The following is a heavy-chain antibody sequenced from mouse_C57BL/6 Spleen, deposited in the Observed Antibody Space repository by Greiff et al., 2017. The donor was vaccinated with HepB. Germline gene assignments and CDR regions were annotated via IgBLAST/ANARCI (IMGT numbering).Heavy chain of an antibody. J-gene: IGHJ4*01. Sequence: QVQLQQPGAELVRPGSSVKLSCKASGYTFTSYWMDWVKQRPGQGLEWIGNIYPSDSETHYNQKFKDKATLTVDKSSSTAYMQLSSLTSEDSAVYYCARVQLRLQAMDYWGQGTSVTVSS. CDR2: IYPSDSET. CDR1: GYTFTSYW. CDR3: ARVQLRLQAMDY. D-gene: IGHD3-2*02. V-gene: IGHV1-61*01.